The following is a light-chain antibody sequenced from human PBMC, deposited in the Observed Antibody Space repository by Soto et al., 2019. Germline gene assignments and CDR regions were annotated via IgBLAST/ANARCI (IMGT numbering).Light chain of an antibody. CDR1: QGISSY. V-gene: IGKV1-9*01. J-gene: IGKJ5*01. CDR3: QQHNSFSIT. Sequence: IPLTQSPSSLSASVGDRVTITCRASQGISSYFAWYQQKPGKAPKLLIYAASTLQSGVPSRFSGSGSGTEFTLTINSLQADDFATYYCQQHNSFSITFGQGTRVE. CDR2: AAS.